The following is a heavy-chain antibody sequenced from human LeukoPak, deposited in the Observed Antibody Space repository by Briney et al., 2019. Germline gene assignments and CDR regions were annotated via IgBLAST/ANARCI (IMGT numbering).Heavy chain of an antibody. Sequence: RPRGSLRLSCAASGFTFDVYGMSWVRQAPGKGLEWVSGTNWNGGSTGYADSVKGRFTISRDNAKNSLYLQMNSLRAEDTAVYYCARGGDIAVAPPFYYYYGMDVWGQGTTVTVSS. J-gene: IGHJ6*02. V-gene: IGHV3-20*04. CDR2: TNWNGGST. D-gene: IGHD6-19*01. CDR3: ARGGDIAVAPPFYYYYGMDV. CDR1: GFTFDVYG.